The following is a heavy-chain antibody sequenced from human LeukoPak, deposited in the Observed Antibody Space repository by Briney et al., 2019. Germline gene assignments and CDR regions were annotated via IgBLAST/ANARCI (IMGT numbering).Heavy chain of an antibody. D-gene: IGHD5-24*01. CDR1: GGSISSTTYY. V-gene: IGHV4-39*01. Sequence: SETLSLTCTVSGGSISSTTYYWGWIRQPPGKGLEWIGSIYYSGNTYYNPSLKSRVTISVDTSKNQFSLKLSSVTAADTAVYCCARHRGYNQRPPDYWGQGTLVTVSS. CDR3: ARHRGYNQRPPDY. J-gene: IGHJ4*02. CDR2: IYYSGNT.